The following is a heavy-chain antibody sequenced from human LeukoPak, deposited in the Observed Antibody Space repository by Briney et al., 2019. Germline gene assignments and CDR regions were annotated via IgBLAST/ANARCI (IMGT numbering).Heavy chain of an antibody. CDR3: TRFRGSGSSTLYSFDY. J-gene: IGHJ4*02. D-gene: IGHD3-10*01. V-gene: IGHV3-23*01. CDR1: QFTFNNNA. Sequence: GGSLRLSCAASQFTFNNNAMSWVRQAPGKGLEWVSGLSGDSSSIYYAASVKGRFTISRDNSKNMLYLEMNSLRAEDTAVYYCTRFRGSGSSTLYSFDYWGQGSLVTVAP. CDR2: LSGDSSSI.